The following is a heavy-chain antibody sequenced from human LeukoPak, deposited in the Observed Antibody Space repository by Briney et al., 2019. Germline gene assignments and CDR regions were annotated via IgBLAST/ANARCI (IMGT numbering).Heavy chain of an antibody. Sequence: KTSETLSLTCTVSGGSITSYYYTWIRQPPGKGLEWIGYIYDSGNTNYNPSLKSRVTMSLDMSKNQFSLRLTSVRSADTAVYYCAREDSGTSIDYWGQGTLVTVSS. D-gene: IGHD1-26*01. CDR3: AREDSGTSIDY. J-gene: IGHJ4*01. CDR2: IYDSGNT. V-gene: IGHV4-59*01. CDR1: GGSITSYY.